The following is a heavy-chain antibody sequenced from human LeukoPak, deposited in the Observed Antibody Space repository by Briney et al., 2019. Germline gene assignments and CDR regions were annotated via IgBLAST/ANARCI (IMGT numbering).Heavy chain of an antibody. D-gene: IGHD5-12*01. J-gene: IGHJ4*02. Sequence: PSETLSLTCAVYGGSFSGHYWSWIRQPPGKGLEWIGEINDSGIPNCNPSLKSRVTISVDTSKNQFSLRASSVTAADTAVYYCVRVAYSGYEHFWGRGTLVTVSS. CDR1: GGSFSGHY. V-gene: IGHV4-34*01. CDR3: VRVAYSGYEHF. CDR2: INDSGIP.